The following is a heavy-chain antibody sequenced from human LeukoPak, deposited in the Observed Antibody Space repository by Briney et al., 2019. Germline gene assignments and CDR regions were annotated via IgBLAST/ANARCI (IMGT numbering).Heavy chain of an antibody. D-gene: IGHD3-22*01. CDR3: ARHDSSGPNFDY. V-gene: IGHV4-59*08. CDR1: GGSISSYY. J-gene: IGHJ4*02. Sequence: SETLSPTCTVSGGSISSYYWSWIRQPPGKGLEWIGYIYYSGSTNYNPSLKSRVTISVDTSKNQFSLKLSSVTAADTAVYYCARHDSSGPNFDYWGQGTLVTVSS. CDR2: IYYSGST.